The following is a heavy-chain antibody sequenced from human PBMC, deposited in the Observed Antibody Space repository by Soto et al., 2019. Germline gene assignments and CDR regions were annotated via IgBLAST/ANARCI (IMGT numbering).Heavy chain of an antibody. CDR1: GGIFSSYA. CDR2: VIPILGQA. Sequence: SVKVSCKASGGIFSSYAISWLRQAPGQGLEWMGAVIPILGQAYYAQNFQDRVTITADESTRTAYMDLISLRSDDTAVYFCARVGGVGAPPGADYWGREPWSPSPQ. V-gene: IGHV1-69*13. D-gene: IGHD1-26*01. J-gene: IGHJ4*02. CDR3: ARVGGVGAPPGADY.